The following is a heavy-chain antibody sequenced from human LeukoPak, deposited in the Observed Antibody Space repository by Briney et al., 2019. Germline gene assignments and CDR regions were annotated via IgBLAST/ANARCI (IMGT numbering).Heavy chain of an antibody. J-gene: IGHJ4*02. CDR2: IYYSGST. V-gene: IGHV4-59*08. D-gene: IGHD4-17*01. CDR3: ARHPGLRLIDY. Sequence: PSETLSLTCTVSGGSISSFYWSWIRQPPGKGLEWIGYIYYSGSTNYNPSLKSRVTMSLDTSKSQISLKVSSVTAADTAVYYCARHPGLRLIDYWGRGTLVTVSS. CDR1: GGSISSFY.